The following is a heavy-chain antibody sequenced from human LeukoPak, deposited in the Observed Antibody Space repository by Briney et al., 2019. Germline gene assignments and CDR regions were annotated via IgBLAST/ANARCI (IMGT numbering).Heavy chain of an antibody. D-gene: IGHD2-21*01. CDR1: GFTFSDYF. V-gene: IGHV3-11*01. CDR2: ISNSGKTI. CDR3: AKAPVTSCRGAYCYPFDS. J-gene: IGHJ4*02. Sequence: GSLRLSFAASGFTFSDYFMTWIRQAPGKGLEWVTSISNSGKTIYYTDSVKGRFTISRDNVKKSLFLQMNSLRAEDAAVYFCAKAPVTSCRGAYCYPFDSWGQGTLVTVSS.